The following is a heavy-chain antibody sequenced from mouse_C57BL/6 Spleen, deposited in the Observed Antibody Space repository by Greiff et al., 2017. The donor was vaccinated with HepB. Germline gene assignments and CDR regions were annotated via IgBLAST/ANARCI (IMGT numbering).Heavy chain of an antibody. CDR1: GYTFTGYW. J-gene: IGHJ3*01. CDR2: ILPGSGST. CDR3: AGRVVSTWYEFAY. D-gene: IGHD2-5*01. V-gene: IGHV1-9*01. Sequence: QVQLQQSGAELMKPGASVKLSCKASGYTFTGYWIEWVKQRPGHGLEWIGEILPGSGSTNYNEKFKGKATFTADTSSNTAYMQLSSLTTEDDAIYYCAGRVVSTWYEFAYWGQGTLLTVSA.